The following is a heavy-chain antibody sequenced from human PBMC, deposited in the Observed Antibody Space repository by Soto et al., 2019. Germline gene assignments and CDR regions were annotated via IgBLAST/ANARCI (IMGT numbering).Heavy chain of an antibody. V-gene: IGHV4-39*01. Sequence: PSETLSLTGPVSGDSISSYNYHWTWIRQSPGKGPEWIGSGTTYYNPSLRTRVTIFVDTSKNQFSLQMYSVTAADTAVYYCTTYGGDTGRFDYWGQGILVTVSS. CDR3: TTYGGDTGRFDY. CDR2: SGTT. CDR1: GDSISSYNYH. D-gene: IGHD4-17*01. J-gene: IGHJ4*02.